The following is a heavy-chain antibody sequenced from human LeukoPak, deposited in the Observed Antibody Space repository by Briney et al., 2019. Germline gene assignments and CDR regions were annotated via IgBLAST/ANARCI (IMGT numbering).Heavy chain of an antibody. D-gene: IGHD3-16*01. J-gene: IGHJ3*02. V-gene: IGHV4-39*07. CDR1: GGSISSRSYY. CDR3: ARDMELIPEAQAGPFDI. Sequence: PAETLSLTCTVAGGSISSRSYYSGWIRQPPGKGLECIGSIYYSGSTYYNPSLKSRVTISVDTSKNQFSLKLSSVTAADTAVYYCARDMELIPEAQAGPFDIWGQGTMVTVSS. CDR2: IYYSGST.